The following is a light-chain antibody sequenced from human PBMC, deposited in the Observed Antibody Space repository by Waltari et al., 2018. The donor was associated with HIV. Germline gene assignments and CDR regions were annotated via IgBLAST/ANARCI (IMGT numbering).Light chain of an antibody. CDR1: SSDVGSYNR. V-gene: IGLV2-18*02. Sequence: QSALPQPPSVSGSPGQSVTISCTGSSSDVGSYNRFSWYQQPPGTAPKLMIYEVSNRPSGVPDRFSGSKSGNTASLIISGLQAEDEADYYCSSYTSSNLVFGGGTKLTVL. J-gene: IGLJ2*01. CDR3: SSYTSSNLV. CDR2: EVS.